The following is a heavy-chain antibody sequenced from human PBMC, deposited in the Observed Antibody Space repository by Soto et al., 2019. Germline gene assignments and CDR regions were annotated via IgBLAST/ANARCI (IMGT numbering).Heavy chain of an antibody. CDR2: ISAYNGNT. V-gene: IGHV1-18*01. Sequence: QVQLVQSGAEVKKRGASVKVSCKASGYTFTSYGISWVRQAPGQGLEWMGWISAYNGNTNYAQKLQGRVTMTTDTSTITAYMELRSLRSDVTAVYYCARGVWHMGSLYYYYGMDVWGQGTTVTVSS. CDR1: GYTFTSYG. J-gene: IGHJ6*02. D-gene: IGHD2-21*01. CDR3: ARGVWHMGSLYYYYGMDV.